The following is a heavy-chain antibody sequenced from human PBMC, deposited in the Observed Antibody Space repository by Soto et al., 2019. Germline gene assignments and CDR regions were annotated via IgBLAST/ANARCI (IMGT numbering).Heavy chain of an antibody. CDR2: TYYSGNT. D-gene: IGHD3-10*01. J-gene: IGHJ6*02. CDR1: GGSIGGSTYY. CDR3: ARLPDYGSGSSGMGV. V-gene: IGHV4-39*01. Sequence: PSETLSLTCTVSGGSIGGSTYYWGWIRQPPGKGLEWIGSTYYSGNTYYNPSLKSRVTISVDTSNNQFSLKLTFVTAADTAVYYCARLPDYGSGSSGMGVWGQGTTVTVSS.